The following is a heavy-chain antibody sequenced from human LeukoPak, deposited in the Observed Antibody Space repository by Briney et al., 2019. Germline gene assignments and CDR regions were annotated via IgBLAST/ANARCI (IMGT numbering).Heavy chain of an antibody. Sequence: VASVKVSCKASGYTFTSYALNWVRQAPGQGLEWMGWINTNTGNPTYAQGFTGRFVFSLDTSVSTAYLQISSLKAEDTAVYYCARDRSMMHWYVGSYMDVWGKGTTVTVSS. CDR2: INTNTGNP. J-gene: IGHJ6*03. CDR3: ARDRSMMHWYVGSYMDV. CDR1: GYTFTSYA. V-gene: IGHV7-4-1*02. D-gene: IGHD3-22*01.